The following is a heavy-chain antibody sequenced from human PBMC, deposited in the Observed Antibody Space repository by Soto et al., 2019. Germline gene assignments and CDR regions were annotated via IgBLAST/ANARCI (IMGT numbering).Heavy chain of an antibody. CDR1: GFIFSTYA. J-gene: IGHJ6*02. CDR2: ISYDGSNK. V-gene: IGHV3-30*18. Sequence: GGSLRLSCAASGFIFSTYAIHWVRQAPGKGLEWVAVISYDGSNKYYADSVKGRFTISRDNSKNTLYLQMNSLRAEDTAVYYCAKCKMATHLRDYYYGMDVWGQGTTVTVSS. D-gene: IGHD5-12*01. CDR3: AKCKMATHLRDYYYGMDV.